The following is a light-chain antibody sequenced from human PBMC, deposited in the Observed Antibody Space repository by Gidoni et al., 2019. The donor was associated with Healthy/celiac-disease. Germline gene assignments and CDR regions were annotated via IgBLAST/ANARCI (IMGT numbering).Light chain of an antibody. J-gene: IGKJ4*01. Sequence: DIVMTQSPDSLAVSLGERATINCKSSQSVLYSSNNKNYLAWYQQKPGQPPKLLIYWASARESGVPVRFSGSGSGTDFTLTISSLQAEDVAVYYCQQYYSTPPLTFGGXTKVEIK. CDR1: QSVLYSSNNKNY. V-gene: IGKV4-1*01. CDR3: QQYYSTPPLT. CDR2: WAS.